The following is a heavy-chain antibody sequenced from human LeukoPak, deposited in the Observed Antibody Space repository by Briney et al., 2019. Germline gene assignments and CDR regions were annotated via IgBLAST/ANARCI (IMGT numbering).Heavy chain of an antibody. J-gene: IGHJ3*02. CDR3: ARGPYDSSGYYYVPRGAFDI. D-gene: IGHD3-22*01. V-gene: IGHV4-34*01. CDR2: INHSGST. CDR1: GGSFSGYY. Sequence: SETLSLTCAVYGGSFSGYYWSWIRQPPGEGLEWIGEINHSGSTNYNPSLKSRVTISVDTSKNQFSLKLSSVTAADTAVYYCARGPYDSSGYYYVPRGAFDIWGQGTMVTVSS.